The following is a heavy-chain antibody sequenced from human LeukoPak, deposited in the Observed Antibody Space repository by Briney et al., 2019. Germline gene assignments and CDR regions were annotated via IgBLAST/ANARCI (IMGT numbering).Heavy chain of an antibody. Sequence: GGSLRLSCAASGFTFSSYGMHWVRQAPGKGLEWVAVISYDGSNKYYADSVKGRFTISRDNSKNTLYLQMNSLRAEDTAVYYCASPLSITMVRGVKGYYGMDVWGKGTTVTVSS. D-gene: IGHD3-10*01. CDR1: GFTFSSYG. J-gene: IGHJ6*04. CDR3: ASPLSITMVRGVKGYYGMDV. V-gene: IGHV3-30*03. CDR2: ISYDGSNK.